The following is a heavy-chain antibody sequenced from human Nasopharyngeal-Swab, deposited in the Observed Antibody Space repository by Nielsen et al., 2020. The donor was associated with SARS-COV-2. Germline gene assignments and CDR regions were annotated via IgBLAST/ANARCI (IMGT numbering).Heavy chain of an antibody. Sequence: SETLSLTCTASGGSISSSSYYWGWIRQPPGKGLEWIGHIYYSGSTYYNPSLKSRVTISVDTSKNQFSLKLSSVTAADTAVYYCARRRTLAAPDGVGYYYYMDVWGKGTTVTVSS. CDR3: ARRRTLAAPDGVGYYYYMDV. CDR2: IYYSGST. V-gene: IGHV4-39*01. J-gene: IGHJ6*03. CDR1: GGSISSSSYY. D-gene: IGHD6-6*01.